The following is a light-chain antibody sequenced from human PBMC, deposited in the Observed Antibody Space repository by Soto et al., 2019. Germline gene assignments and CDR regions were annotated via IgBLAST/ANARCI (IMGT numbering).Light chain of an antibody. CDR3: QQFSSYPLT. CDR2: DAF. Sequence: AIQLTQSPSSLSASVGDRVTITCRASQVISRTLAWYQQKPGRAPKLLIYDAFSLESGVPSRFSGSGSGTDFTLTISSLQPEDFATYYCQQFSSYPLTFGQGTRLEIK. V-gene: IGKV1-13*02. J-gene: IGKJ5*01. CDR1: QVISRT.